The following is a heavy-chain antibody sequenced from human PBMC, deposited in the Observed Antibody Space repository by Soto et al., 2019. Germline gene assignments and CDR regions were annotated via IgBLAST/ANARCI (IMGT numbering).Heavy chain of an antibody. Sequence: SETLSLTCTVSGSSISSYYWSWIRQPPGKGLEWIGYIYYSGSTNYNPSLKSRVTISVDTSKNQFSLKLSSVTAADTAVYYCARDRGGRDWFDPWGQGTLVTVSS. V-gene: IGHV4-59*01. CDR1: GSSISSYY. CDR2: IYYSGST. CDR3: ARDRGGRDWFDP. J-gene: IGHJ5*02.